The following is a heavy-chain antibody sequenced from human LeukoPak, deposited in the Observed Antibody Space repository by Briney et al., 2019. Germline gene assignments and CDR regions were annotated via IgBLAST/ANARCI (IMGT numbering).Heavy chain of an antibody. Sequence: ASAKVSCKASGYTFNRYDITWVRQAPGQGLEWMGWISGYNGNTNYAQKLQGRVTMTTDTSTSTAYMELRSLRSDDTAMYYCARDYGYGVTVMISDDYWGQGTLVTVSS. V-gene: IGHV1-18*01. CDR3: ARDYGYGVTVMISDDY. D-gene: IGHD5-12*01. CDR2: ISGYNGNT. J-gene: IGHJ4*02. CDR1: GYTFNRYD.